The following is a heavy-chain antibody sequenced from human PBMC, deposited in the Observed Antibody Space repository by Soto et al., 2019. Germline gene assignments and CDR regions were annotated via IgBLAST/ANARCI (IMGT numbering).Heavy chain of an antibody. CDR1: GFSFSNYN. CDR3: ARVPGIIFWDY. D-gene: IGHD1-20*01. CDR2: IKQDGSEK. V-gene: IGHV3-7*03. Sequence: PGGSLRLSCVASGFSFSNYNMNWVRQAPGKGLEWVANIKQDGSEKYYVDSVKGQFTISRDNAKNSLYLQMNSLRAEDTAVYYCARVPGIIFWDYWGQGTLVTVSS. J-gene: IGHJ4*02.